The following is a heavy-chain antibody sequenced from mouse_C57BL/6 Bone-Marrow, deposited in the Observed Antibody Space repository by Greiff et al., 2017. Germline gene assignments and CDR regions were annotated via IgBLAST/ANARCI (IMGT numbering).Heavy chain of an antibody. CDR2: IYPSDSET. J-gene: IGHJ2*01. CDR3: ARNYGSSYEYFDD. Sequence: VQLQQPGAELVRPGSSVKLSCKASGYTFTSYWMDWVKQRPGQGLEWIGNIYPSDSETHYNQKFKDKATLTVDKSSSTAYMQLSSLTSEDSAVYYCARNYGSSYEYFDDWGQGTTLTVSS. D-gene: IGHD1-1*01. V-gene: IGHV1-61*01. CDR1: GYTFTSYW.